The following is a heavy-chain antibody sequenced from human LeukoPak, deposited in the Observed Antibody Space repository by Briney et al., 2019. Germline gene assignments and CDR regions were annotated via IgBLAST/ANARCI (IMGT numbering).Heavy chain of an antibody. Sequence: PGRSLRLSCAASGFTFSSYAMHWVRRAPGKGLEWVAVISYDGSNKYYADSVKGRFTISRDNSKNTLYLQMNSLRAEDTAVYYCARVSDYYWGQGTLVTVSS. V-gene: IGHV3-30*04. CDR1: GFTFSSYA. CDR3: ARVSDYY. D-gene: IGHD2-21*01. J-gene: IGHJ4*02. CDR2: ISYDGSNK.